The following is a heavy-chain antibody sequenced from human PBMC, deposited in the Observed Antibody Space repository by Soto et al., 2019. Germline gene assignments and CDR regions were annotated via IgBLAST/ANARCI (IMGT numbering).Heavy chain of an antibody. V-gene: IGHV3-23*01. J-gene: IGHJ6*02. CDR2: ISGSDGRT. Sequence: EVQVLESGGDLVQPGGSLRVSCAASGFTFSSYAMSWVRQDPGKGLEWVSSISGSDGRTYYADSVKGRFTITRDNSKNTLYLQMDSLRAEDTAVYYCAKEMIRGVIDGMDVRGQGTTVTASS. CDR3: AKEMIRGVIDGMDV. D-gene: IGHD3-10*01. CDR1: GFTFSSYA.